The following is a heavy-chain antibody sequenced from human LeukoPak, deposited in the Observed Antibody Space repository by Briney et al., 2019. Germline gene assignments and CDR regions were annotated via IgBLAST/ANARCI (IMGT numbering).Heavy chain of an antibody. Sequence: ASVKVSCKASGYTFTSYGISWVRQAPGQGLEWMGWISAYNGNTNYAQKLQGRVTMTTDTSTSTAYMELRSLRSDDTAVYHCARTVVVPAALHYYYYGMDVWGQGTTVTVSS. V-gene: IGHV1-18*01. CDR2: ISAYNGNT. CDR1: GYTFTSYG. CDR3: ARTVVVPAALHYYYYGMDV. D-gene: IGHD2-2*01. J-gene: IGHJ6*02.